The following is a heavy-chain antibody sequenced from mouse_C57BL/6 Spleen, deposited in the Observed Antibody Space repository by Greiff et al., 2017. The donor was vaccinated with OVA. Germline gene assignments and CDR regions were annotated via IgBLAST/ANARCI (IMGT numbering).Heavy chain of an antibody. CDR3: AREVFAY. Sequence: EVNVVESGGGLVKPGGSLKLSCAASGFTFSSYAMSWVRQTPEKRLEWVATISDGGSYTYYPDNVKGRFTISRDNAKNNLYLQMSHLKSEDTAMYYCAREVFAYWGQGTLVTVSA. CDR1: GFTFSSYA. J-gene: IGHJ3*01. CDR2: ISDGGSYT. V-gene: IGHV5-4*01.